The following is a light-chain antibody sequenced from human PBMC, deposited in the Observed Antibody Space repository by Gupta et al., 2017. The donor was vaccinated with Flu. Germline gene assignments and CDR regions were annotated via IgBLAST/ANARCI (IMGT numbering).Light chain of an antibody. Sequence: EIVMTPSPATLSVSPGDRATVSCRASRSFSNDLAWYQQKPGQAPRLLIYGPAFRATGIPARFSGSGSGTEFTLTISSRQSDDFATYYCQQYNDWPQFTFGPGTKVEFK. J-gene: IGKJ3*01. CDR1: RSFSND. CDR3: QQYNDWPQFT. CDR2: GPA. V-gene: IGKV3-15*01.